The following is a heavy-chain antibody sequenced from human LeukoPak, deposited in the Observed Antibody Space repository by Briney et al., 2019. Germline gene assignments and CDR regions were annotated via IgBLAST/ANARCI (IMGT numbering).Heavy chain of an antibody. CDR1: GYSISSVYY. V-gene: IGHV4-38-2*01. J-gene: IGHJ6*03. CDR3: ASTDSSNYDYYYYYMDV. CDR2: IYHSGST. Sequence: SETLSLTCAVSGYSISSVYYWGWIRQPPGKGLELSGSIYHSGSTYYHPSLKSRVTISVDTSKNQFTLKLSSVTAADTAVYYCASTDSSNYDYYYYYMDVWGKGTTVTVSS. D-gene: IGHD4-11*01.